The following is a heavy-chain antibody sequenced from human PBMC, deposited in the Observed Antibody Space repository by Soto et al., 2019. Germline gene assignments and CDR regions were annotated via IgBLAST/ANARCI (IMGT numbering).Heavy chain of an antibody. CDR3: AKASYGSNSDGPYEDFDL. V-gene: IGHV3-23*01. CDR1: GFTFSSYA. Sequence: PGGSLRLSCPASGFTFSSYAMSWVRQAPGKGLEWVSGISGSGRFTYHANSVKGRFTISRDKSKNTLYLQMNSLRAEDTALYYCAKASYGSNSDGPYEDFDLWGQGTMVTVSS. D-gene: IGHD4-17*01. J-gene: IGHJ3*01. CDR2: ISGSGRFT.